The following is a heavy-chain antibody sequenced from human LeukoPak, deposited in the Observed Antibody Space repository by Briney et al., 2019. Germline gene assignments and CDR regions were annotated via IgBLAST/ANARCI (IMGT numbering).Heavy chain of an antibody. CDR1: GFTFSSYD. V-gene: IGHV3-13*05. Sequence: GGSLRLSCAASGFTFSSYDMHWVRRATGKGLEWVSAIGTAGDPYYPGSVKGRFTISRENAKNSLYLQMNSLRAGDTAVYYCARGALYYDILTGRTYYYYGMDVWGKGTTVTVSS. J-gene: IGHJ6*04. D-gene: IGHD3-9*01. CDR3: ARGALYYDILTGRTYYYYGMDV. CDR2: IGTAGDP.